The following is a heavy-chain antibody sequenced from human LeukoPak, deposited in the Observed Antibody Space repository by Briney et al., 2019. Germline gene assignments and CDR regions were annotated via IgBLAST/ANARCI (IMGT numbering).Heavy chain of an antibody. CDR2: ISTSSSYI. D-gene: IGHD1-26*01. CDR1: GFSFSSYN. J-gene: IGHJ4*02. Sequence: GGSLRLSCAASGFSFSSYNMNWVRQAPGKGLEWVSFISTSSSYIYYADSVKGRFTISRDNAKNSLYLQMNSLRAEDTAVYYCARAWGIWELLRPFDYWGQGTLVTVSS. CDR3: ARAWGIWELLRPFDY. V-gene: IGHV3-21*05.